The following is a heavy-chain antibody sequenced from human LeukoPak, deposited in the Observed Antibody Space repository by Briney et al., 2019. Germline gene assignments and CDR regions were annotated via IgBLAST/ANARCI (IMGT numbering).Heavy chain of an antibody. CDR3: ARGGDCSATSCYAEPDALDL. V-gene: IGHV4-34*01. CDR2: INHSGST. D-gene: IGHD2-2*01. J-gene: IGHJ3*01. CDR1: GGSFSGYY. Sequence: PSETLSPTCAVYGGSFSGYYWSWIRQPPGKGLEWIGEINHSGSTNYNPSLKSRVTISVDTSKNQFSLKLSSVTAADTAVYYCARGGDCSATSCYAEPDALDLWGRGTKVTVSS.